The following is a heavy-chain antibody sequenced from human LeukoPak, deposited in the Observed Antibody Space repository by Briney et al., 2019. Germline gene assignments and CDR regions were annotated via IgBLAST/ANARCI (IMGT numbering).Heavy chain of an antibody. D-gene: IGHD5-12*01. CDR2: INPDTSDT. J-gene: IGHJ4*02. Sequence: ASVKVSCKSSGYSFSDYYMHWVRQAPGQGLEWMGWINPDTSDTNFAQRFQGRVTMTRDTSINTAYMELSSLTSDDTAVYYCAFLARTGARDWGQGTLVTVSS. CDR1: GYSFSDYY. CDR3: AFLARTGARD. V-gene: IGHV1-2*02.